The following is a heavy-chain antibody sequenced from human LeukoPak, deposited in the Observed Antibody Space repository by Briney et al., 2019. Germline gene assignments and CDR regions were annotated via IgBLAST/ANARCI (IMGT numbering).Heavy chain of an antibody. Sequence: GGSLRLSCAASGFTFDDYAMHWVRQAPGKGLEWVSGISWNSGSIGYADSVKGRFTISRDNAKNSLYLQMNSLRAEDTAVYYCATDGSGNYYNVPFDYWGQGTLVTVSS. V-gene: IGHV3-9*01. CDR3: ATDGSGNYYNVPFDY. CDR1: GFTFDDYA. D-gene: IGHD3-10*01. J-gene: IGHJ4*02. CDR2: ISWNSGSI.